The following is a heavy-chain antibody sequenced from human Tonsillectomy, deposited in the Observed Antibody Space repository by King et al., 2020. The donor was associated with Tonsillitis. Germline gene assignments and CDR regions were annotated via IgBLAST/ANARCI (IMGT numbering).Heavy chain of an antibody. CDR1: GFTFSTYS. CDR3: ARARSDIVASVGVAWFDP. D-gene: IGHD3-3*01. J-gene: IGHJ5*02. CDR2: ITSSSTII. Sequence: EVQLVESGGGLVQPGGSLRLSCAASGFTFSTYSMNWVRQAPGKGLEWISYITSSSTIIYYADSVKGRFTISRDNAKNSLFLQMNSLRAEDTAVYYCARARSDIVASVGVAWFDPWGQGTLVTVSS. V-gene: IGHV3-48*01.